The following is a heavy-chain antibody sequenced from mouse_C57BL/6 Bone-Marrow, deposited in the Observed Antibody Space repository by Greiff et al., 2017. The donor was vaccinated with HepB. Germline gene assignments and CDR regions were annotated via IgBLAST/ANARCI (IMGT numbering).Heavy chain of an antibody. J-gene: IGHJ1*03. D-gene: IGHD1-1*01. CDR2: INPNYGTT. Sequence: QLKESGPELVKPGASVKISCKASGYSFTDYNMNWVKQSNGKSLEWIGVINPNYGTTSYNQKFKGKATLTVDQSSSTAYMQLNSLTSEDSAVYYCFYYYGSRYFDVWGTGTTVTVSS. CDR3: FYYYGSRYFDV. CDR1: GYSFTDYN. V-gene: IGHV1-39*01.